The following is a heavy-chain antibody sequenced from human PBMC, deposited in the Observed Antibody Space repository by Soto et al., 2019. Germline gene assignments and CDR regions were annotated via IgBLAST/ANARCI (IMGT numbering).Heavy chain of an antibody. D-gene: IGHD2-21*01. J-gene: IGHJ4*02. CDR3: VREYCGGDCYFDY. CDR2: IWYDGSNK. CDR1: GFIFSNYG. Sequence: GGSLRLSCAASGFIFSNYGMHWVRQAPGKGLEWVAVIWYDGSNKYSLDSVKGRFTISRDNLKNTLYLQMESLRAEDTAVYYCVREYCGGDCYFDYWGQGTLVTVS. V-gene: IGHV3-33*01.